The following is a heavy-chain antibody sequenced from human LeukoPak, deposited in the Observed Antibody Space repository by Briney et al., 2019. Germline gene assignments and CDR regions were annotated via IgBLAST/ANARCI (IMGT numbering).Heavy chain of an antibody. D-gene: IGHD3-10*01. J-gene: IGHJ4*02. Sequence: PGGSLRLSCAASGFTFSSYAMHWVRQAPGKGLEWVAVISYDGSNKYYADSVKGRFTISRDNSKNTLYLQMNSLRAEDTAVYYCARENYGSGSLLEDWDYWGQGTLVTVSS. CDR1: GFTFSSYA. V-gene: IGHV3-30-3*01. CDR3: ARENYGSGSLLEDWDY. CDR2: ISYDGSNK.